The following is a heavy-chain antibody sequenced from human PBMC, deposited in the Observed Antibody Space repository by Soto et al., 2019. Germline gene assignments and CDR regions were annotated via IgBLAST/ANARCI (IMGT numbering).Heavy chain of an antibody. Sequence: QVQLQESGPGLVKPSETLSLTCIVSGASVSSYYWNWIRQPAGKGLEWIGHISPSGSTNYNPSLKSRVTRSLDTSKNQFSLRLTSVTAAGTAVYYCARVSGEYSDGLAFDYGGQGTLVAVSS. CDR1: GASVSSYY. CDR2: ISPSGST. V-gene: IGHV4-4*07. CDR3: ARVSGEYSDGLAFDY. D-gene: IGHD5-12*01. J-gene: IGHJ4*02.